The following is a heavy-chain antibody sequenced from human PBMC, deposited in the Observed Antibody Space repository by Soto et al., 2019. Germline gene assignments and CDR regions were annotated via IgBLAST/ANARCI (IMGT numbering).Heavy chain of an antibody. CDR1: GGTSTRYA. D-gene: IGHD3-3*01. CDR3: NRGSEYDFWSGYL. J-gene: IGHJ4*02. CDR2: IVPMFGTS. V-gene: IGHV1-69*06. Sequence: QERLVQSGAEVRKPGSSVKVSCKVTGGTSTRYAINWVRQAPGQGREWMGVIVPMFGTSKYAQKFQGRVTITADTSTNIAYMELRSLRSEDTAVYYCNRGSEYDFWSGYLWGQGTLVSVSS.